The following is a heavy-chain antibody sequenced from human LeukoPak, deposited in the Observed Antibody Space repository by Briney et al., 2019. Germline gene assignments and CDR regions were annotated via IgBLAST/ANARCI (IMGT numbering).Heavy chain of an antibody. Sequence: GGSLRLSCAASGFTFSSYWMSWVRQAPGKGLEWVALISYDGSNKYYADSVKGRFAISRDSSKNTLYLQMNSLRAGDTAVYYCARDRDYGGNSALIWGQGTMVTVSS. J-gene: IGHJ3*02. CDR3: ARDRDYGGNSALI. CDR1: GFTFSSYW. V-gene: IGHV3-30*09. D-gene: IGHD4-23*01. CDR2: ISYDGSNK.